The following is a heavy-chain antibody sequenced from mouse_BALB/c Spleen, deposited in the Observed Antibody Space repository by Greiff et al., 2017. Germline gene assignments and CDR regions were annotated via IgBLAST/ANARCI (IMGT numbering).Heavy chain of an antibody. CDR2: IWGGGST. CDR1: GFSLSRYS. Sequence: QVQLKQSGPGLVAPSQSLSITCTVSGFSLSRYSVHWVRQPPGKGLEWLGMIWGGGSTDYNSALKSRLSISKDNSKSQVFLKMNSLQTDDTAMYYCARKGDYYGSREGYYFDYWGQGTTLTVSS. CDR3: ARKGDYYGSREGYYFDY. D-gene: IGHD1-1*01. V-gene: IGHV2-6-4*01. J-gene: IGHJ2*01.